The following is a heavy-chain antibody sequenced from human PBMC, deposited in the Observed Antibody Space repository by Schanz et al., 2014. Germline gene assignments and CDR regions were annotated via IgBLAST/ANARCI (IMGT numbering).Heavy chain of an antibody. J-gene: IGHJ4*02. CDR1: GFTVNTNY. Sequence: EVQLVESGGGLIQPGGSLRLSCAVSGFTVNTNYMSWVRQAPGKGLEWISSMYINSGSTQYADSVKGRFTISRHISQNTLYLQMNSLRTEDTAVYYCARLSSSSWYTAFDCWGQGTLVTVSS. CDR3: ARLSSSSWYTAFDC. D-gene: IGHD6-13*01. CDR2: MYINSGST. V-gene: IGHV3-53*04.